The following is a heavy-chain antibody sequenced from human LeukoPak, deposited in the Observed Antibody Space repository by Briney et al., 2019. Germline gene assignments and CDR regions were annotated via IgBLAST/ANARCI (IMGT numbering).Heavy chain of an antibody. CDR1: GFTFSNYW. Sequence: GGSLRLSCAASGFTFSNYWMTWVRQAPGKGLEWEANIKQDGSETYYVDSVKGRFTISRDNAKNSLYLQMNSLRAEDTAVYYCARSETTYYYDSSVYFYYYYGMDVWGQGTTVTVSS. V-gene: IGHV3-7*01. D-gene: IGHD3-22*01. CDR2: IKQDGSET. J-gene: IGHJ6*02. CDR3: ARSETTYYYDSSVYFYYYYGMDV.